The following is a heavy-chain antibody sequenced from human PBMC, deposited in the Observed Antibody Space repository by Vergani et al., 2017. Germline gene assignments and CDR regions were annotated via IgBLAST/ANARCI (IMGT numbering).Heavy chain of an antibody. J-gene: IGHJ4*02. D-gene: IGHD6-19*01. V-gene: IGHV4-4*03. CDR2: IYHSGST. CDR3: ARSTSGWYAPLDY. CDR1: GGSISSSNW. Sequence: QVQLQESGPGLVKPPGTLSLTCAVSGGSISSSNWWSWVRQPPGKGLEWIGEIYHSGSTNYNPSLKSRVTISVDTFKNQFSLKLSSVTAADTAVYYCARSTSGWYAPLDYWGQGTLVTVSS.